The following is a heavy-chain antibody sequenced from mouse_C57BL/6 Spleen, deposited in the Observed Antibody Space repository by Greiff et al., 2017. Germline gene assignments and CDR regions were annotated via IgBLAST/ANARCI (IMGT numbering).Heavy chain of an antibody. CDR2: IYPGSGNT. J-gene: IGHJ2*01. CDR3: ARELPGCSYYFDD. Sequence: QVQLQQSGAELVRPGASVKLSCKASGYTFTDYYINWVKQRPGQGLEWIARIYPGSGNTYYNEKFKGKATLTAEKSSSTAYMQRSSLTSEDSAVDFCARELPGCSYYFDDWGQGTALTVSS. CDR1: GYTFTDYY. D-gene: IGHD1-1*01. V-gene: IGHV1-76*01.